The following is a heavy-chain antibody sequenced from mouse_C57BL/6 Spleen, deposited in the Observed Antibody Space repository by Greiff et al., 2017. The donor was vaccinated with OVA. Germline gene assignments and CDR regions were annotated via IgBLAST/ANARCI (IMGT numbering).Heavy chain of an antibody. J-gene: IGHJ4*01. CDR1: GFTFSDYG. CDR3: ARKSTTVVARAMDY. D-gene: IGHD1-1*01. Sequence: EVQRVESGGGLVKPGGSLKLSCAASGFTFSDYGMHWVRQAPEKGLEWVAYISSGSSTIYYADTVKGRFTISRDNAKNTLFLQMTSLRSEDTAMYYCARKSTTVVARAMDYWGQGTSVTVSS. V-gene: IGHV5-17*01. CDR2: ISSGSSTI.